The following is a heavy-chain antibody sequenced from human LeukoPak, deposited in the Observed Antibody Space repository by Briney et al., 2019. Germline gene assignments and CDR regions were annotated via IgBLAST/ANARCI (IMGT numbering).Heavy chain of an antibody. CDR1: GFTFSSHA. Sequence: GGSLRLSCAASGFTFSSHAMSWVRQAPGKGLEWVSAISGSGGSTYYADSVKGRFTISRDNSKNTLYLQMNSLRAEDTAVYYCAKGSGWYVGYFDYWGQGTLVTVSS. CDR2: ISGSGGST. D-gene: IGHD6-19*01. J-gene: IGHJ4*02. V-gene: IGHV3-23*01. CDR3: AKGSGWYVGYFDY.